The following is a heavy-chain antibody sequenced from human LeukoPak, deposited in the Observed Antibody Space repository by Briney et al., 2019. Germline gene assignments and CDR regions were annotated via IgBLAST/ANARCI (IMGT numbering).Heavy chain of an antibody. CDR2: ISGSGGST. CDR1: GFTFSSYA. CDR3: AKDGDGYNLNYFDY. Sequence: GGSLRLSCAASGFTFSSYAMSWVRQAPGKGLEWVSAISGSGGSTYYADAVKGRFTISRDNSKNTLYLQMNSLRAEDTAVYYCAKDGDGYNLNYFDYWGQGTLVTVSS. V-gene: IGHV3-23*01. D-gene: IGHD5-24*01. J-gene: IGHJ4*02.